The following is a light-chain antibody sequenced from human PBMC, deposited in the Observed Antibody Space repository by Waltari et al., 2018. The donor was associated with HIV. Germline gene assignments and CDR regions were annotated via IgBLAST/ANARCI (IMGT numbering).Light chain of an antibody. J-gene: IGKJ1*01. CDR2: GTS. CDR3: QQYYSTPWT. V-gene: IGKV1-NL1*01. CDR1: QGLRTS. Sequence: DIQMTQSPSSLSASVGDRVTITCRASQGLRTSLAWYQHKPGRAPKVLLHGTSSLGSGVPSMFSGRGSGTDYTLTISILQPEDFATYYCQQYYSTPWTFGQGTKVEIK.